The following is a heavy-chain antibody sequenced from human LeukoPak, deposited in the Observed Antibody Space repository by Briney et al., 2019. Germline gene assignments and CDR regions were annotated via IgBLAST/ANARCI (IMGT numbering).Heavy chain of an antibody. CDR1: GFTFSSYA. CDR2: ILYDGSNK. CDR3: ARVGDSSSYYYYYYYYMDV. V-gene: IGHV3-30-3*01. J-gene: IGHJ6*03. Sequence: GGSLRLSCAASGFTFSSYAMHWVRQAPGKGLEWVAVILYDGSNKYYADSVKGRFTISRDNSKNTLYLQMNSLRVEDTAVYYCARVGDSSSYYYYYYYYMDVWGKGTTVTVSS. D-gene: IGHD6-6*01.